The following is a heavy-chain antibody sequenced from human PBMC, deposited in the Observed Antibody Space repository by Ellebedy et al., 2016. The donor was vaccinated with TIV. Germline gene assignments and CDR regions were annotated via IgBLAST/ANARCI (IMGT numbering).Heavy chain of an antibody. V-gene: IGHV3-30*03. CDR1: GFTFSSYG. CDR2: ISYDGGDK. CDR3: ARHSPVVALDY. D-gene: IGHD2-15*01. Sequence: GGSLRLSCSASGFTFSSYGLHWVRQAPGKGLEWVAAISYDGGDKYYADSVKGRFTISRDNSKNTLYLQMNSLRAEDTAVYYCARHSPVVALDYWGQGTLVTVSS. J-gene: IGHJ4*02.